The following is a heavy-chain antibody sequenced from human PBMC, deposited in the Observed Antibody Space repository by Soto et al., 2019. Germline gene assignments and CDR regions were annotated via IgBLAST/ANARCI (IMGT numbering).Heavy chain of an antibody. Sequence: SETLSLTCTVSGGSISSYYWSWIRQPPGKGLEWIGSIYYSGSTYYNPSLKSRVTISVDTSKNQFSLKLSSVTAADTAVYYCARLPGATTAFDIWGQGTMVTVSS. V-gene: IGHV4-59*05. CDR3: ARLPGATTAFDI. D-gene: IGHD1-26*01. J-gene: IGHJ3*02. CDR1: GGSISSYY. CDR2: IYYSGST.